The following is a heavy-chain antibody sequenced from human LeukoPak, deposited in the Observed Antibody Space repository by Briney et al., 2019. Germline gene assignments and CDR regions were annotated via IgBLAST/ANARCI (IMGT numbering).Heavy chain of an antibody. CDR2: IVVGSGNT. V-gene: IGHV1-58*02. Sequence: TSVKVSCKASGFTFTSSPMQRVRQARGQRLEWIGWIVVGSGNTNYAQKFQERVTITRDMSTNTAYMELSSLRSEDTAVYYCATGSGWYSPDYWGQGTLVTAST. J-gene: IGHJ4*02. CDR1: GFTFTSSP. CDR3: ATGSGWYSPDY. D-gene: IGHD6-19*01.